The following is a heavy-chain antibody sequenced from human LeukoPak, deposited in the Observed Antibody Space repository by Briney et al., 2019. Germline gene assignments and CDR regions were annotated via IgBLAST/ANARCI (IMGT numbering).Heavy chain of an antibody. CDR2: INFSGNT. D-gene: IGHD3-16*01. Sequence: SSETLSLTCTVSGASIRPYYWTWIRQPPGKGLEWLGHINFSGNTNYSPSLKSRVTISLDTSKNHFSLNLTSVTAADTAMYYCARPGRRGDLWYFDLWGRGTLVTVSS. CDR1: GASIRPYY. V-gene: IGHV4-59*08. CDR3: ARPGRRGDLWYFDL. J-gene: IGHJ2*01.